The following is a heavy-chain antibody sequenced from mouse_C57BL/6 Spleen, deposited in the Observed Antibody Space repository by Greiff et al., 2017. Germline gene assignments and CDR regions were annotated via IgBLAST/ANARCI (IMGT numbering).Heavy chain of an antibody. V-gene: IGHV1-74*01. CDR2: IHPSDSDT. CDR1: GYTFTSYW. J-gene: IGHJ3*01. D-gene: IGHD1-1*01. Sequence: QVQLQQPGAELVKPGASVKVSCKASGYTFTSYWMHWVKQRPGQGLEWIGRIHPSDSDTNYNQKFKGKATLTVDKSSSTAYMQLSSLTSEDSAVYYCARGYYGSSYPAWFAYWGQGTLVTVSA. CDR3: ARGYYGSSYPAWFAY.